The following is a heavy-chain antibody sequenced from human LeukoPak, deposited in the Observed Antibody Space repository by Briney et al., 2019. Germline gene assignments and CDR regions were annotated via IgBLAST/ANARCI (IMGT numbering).Heavy chain of an antibody. J-gene: IGHJ4*02. D-gene: IGHD1-14*01. CDR1: AYAFTTYY. CDR2: IVTNDGGT. V-gene: IGHV1-2*02. Sequence: ASVKVSCKASAYAFTTYYIHWVRQAPGQVLEWMGWIVTNDGGTNYAQRYRGRVTMTRDTSINTAFLELSNVRSDDTAVYYCARGGLHHGFDYWGQGTLVTVSS. CDR3: ARGGLHHGFDY.